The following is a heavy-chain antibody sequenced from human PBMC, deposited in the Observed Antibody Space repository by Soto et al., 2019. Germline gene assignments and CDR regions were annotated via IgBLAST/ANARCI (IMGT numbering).Heavy chain of an antibody. J-gene: IGHJ6*02. V-gene: IGHV3-11*05. CDR2: ISSSSSYT. CDR3: AKADKRAIYYYYGMDV. CDR1: GSTFSDYY. Sequence: GGSLRLSCAASGSTFSDYYMSWIRQAPGKGLEWVSYISSSSSYTNYADSVKGRFTISRDNAKNSLYLQMNSLRAEDTAVYYCAKADKRAIYYYYGMDVWGQGTTVTVSS.